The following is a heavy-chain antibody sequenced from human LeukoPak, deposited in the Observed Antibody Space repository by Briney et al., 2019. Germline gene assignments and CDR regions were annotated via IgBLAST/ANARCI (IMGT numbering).Heavy chain of an antibody. CDR2: ISSSSYI. J-gene: IGHJ4*02. CDR3: ARDTGAWYTRQIKYYFDY. D-gene: IGHD1-1*01. CDR1: GFTFSSYS. Sequence: GGSLRLSCAASGFTFSSYSMNWVRQAPGKGLEWVSSISSSSYIYYADSVKGRFTISRDNAKNSLYLQMNSLRAEDTAVYYCARDTGAWYTRQIKYYFDYWGQGTLVTVSS. V-gene: IGHV3-21*01.